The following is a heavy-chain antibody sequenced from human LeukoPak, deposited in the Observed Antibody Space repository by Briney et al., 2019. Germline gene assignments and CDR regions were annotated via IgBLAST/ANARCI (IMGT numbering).Heavy chain of an antibody. CDR3: ARDHGYCSSTSCYENWFDP. CDR2: INTNTGNP. V-gene: IGHV7-4-1*02. Sequence: GSVKVSCKASGYTFTSYAMNWVRQAPGQGLEWMGWINTNTGNPTYAQGFTGRFVFSLDTSVSTAYLQISSLKAEDTAVYYCARDHGYCSSTSCYENWFDPWGQGTLVTVSS. J-gene: IGHJ5*02. CDR1: GYTFTSYA. D-gene: IGHD2-2*01.